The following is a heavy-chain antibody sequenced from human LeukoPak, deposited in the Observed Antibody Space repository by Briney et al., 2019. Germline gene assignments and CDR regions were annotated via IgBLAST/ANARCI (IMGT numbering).Heavy chain of an antibody. V-gene: IGHV4-39*01. CDR1: GGSISSSNHY. J-gene: IGHJ4*02. CDR3: ARMDAVSPSYYFDY. CDR2: IYYSGST. Sequence: SETLSLTCTVSGGSISSSNHYWGWIRQPPGKGLEWIGHIYYSGSTYHNPSLKSRVAISVDTSRNQFSLKLSSVTVADKAVYYCARMDAVSPSYYFDYWGQGTLVAVSS. D-gene: IGHD5/OR15-5a*01.